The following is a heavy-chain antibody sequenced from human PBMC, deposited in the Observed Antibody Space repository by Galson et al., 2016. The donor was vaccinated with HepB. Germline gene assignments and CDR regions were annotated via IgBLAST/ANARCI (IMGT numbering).Heavy chain of an antibody. CDR2: IIPILDTT. D-gene: IGHD1-14*01. V-gene: IGHV1-69*08. CDR1: GSTFSSYS. Sequence: SVKVSCKASGSTFSSYSLSWVREAPGQGLEWMGAIIPILDTTKSAQRFQDRLTLTADKSTNTAYMELSSLTSEDTAVYYCARYLGTQIVFDPWGQGTLVTVSS. J-gene: IGHJ5*02. CDR3: ARYLGTQIVFDP.